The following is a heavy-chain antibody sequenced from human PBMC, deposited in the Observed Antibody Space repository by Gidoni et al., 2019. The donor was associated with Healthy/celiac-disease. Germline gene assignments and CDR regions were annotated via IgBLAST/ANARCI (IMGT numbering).Heavy chain of an antibody. D-gene: IGHD1-26*01. V-gene: IGHV4-4*02. CDR2: IFHWGST. Sequence: QVQLQESGPGLVTPSGPLSLTSAVSGGPFSSSNGWSWVRQPPGKGLEWIGEIFHWGSTNHNPSLKSRVTISVDKSKNQFSLKMSSVTAADTAVYYCARGGRGGSHGNAFDIWGQGTMFTVSS. J-gene: IGHJ3*02. CDR1: GGPFSSSNG. CDR3: ARGGRGGSHGNAFDI.